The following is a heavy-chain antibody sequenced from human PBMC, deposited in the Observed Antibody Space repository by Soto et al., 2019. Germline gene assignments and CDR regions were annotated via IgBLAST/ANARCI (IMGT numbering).Heavy chain of an antibody. D-gene: IGHD2-15*01. Sequence: QVQLVQSGAEVKKPGSSVKVSCKASGGTFSSYAISWVRQAPGQGLEWMGGIIPIFGTANYAQKFQGRVTMTADEATSTAYMELSSLRSEDTAVYYCASPPGDCSGGSSPYYYYGMDVWGQGTTVSVSS. CDR1: GGTFSSYA. CDR3: ASPPGDCSGGSSPYYYYGMDV. V-gene: IGHV1-69*12. J-gene: IGHJ6*02. CDR2: IIPIFGTA.